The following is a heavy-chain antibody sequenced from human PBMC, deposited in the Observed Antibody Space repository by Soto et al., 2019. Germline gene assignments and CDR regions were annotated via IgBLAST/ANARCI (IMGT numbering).Heavy chain of an antibody. CDR3: ARGIEGWYQGRYYYGMDV. CDR2: IYYSGST. J-gene: IGHJ6*02. V-gene: IGHV4-61*01. CDR1: GGSVSSGRYY. Sequence: QVQLQESGPGLVKPSETLSLTCTVSGGSVSSGRYYWSWIRQPPGKGLEWIGYIYYSGSTTYNPSLKSRVTISGDTSKNQCSLKLSSVTAADTAVYYCARGIEGWYQGRYYYGMDVWGQGTTVTVSS. D-gene: IGHD6-19*01.